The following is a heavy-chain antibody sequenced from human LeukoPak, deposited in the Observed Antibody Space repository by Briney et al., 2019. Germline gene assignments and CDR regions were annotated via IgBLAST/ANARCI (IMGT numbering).Heavy chain of an antibody. CDR1: GFTFRTYA. V-gene: IGHV3-23*01. CDR3: VKPPRLSIIRGEGMDV. Sequence: GGSLRLSCAGSGFTFRTYAMGWVRQAPGKGLEWVSSINSGGDDTYYADSVKGRFPISRDNFKNTLYLQMNSLRAEDTAVYYCVKPPRLSIIRGEGMDVWGQGTTVTVSS. D-gene: IGHD3-10*01. CDR2: INSGGDDT. J-gene: IGHJ6*02.